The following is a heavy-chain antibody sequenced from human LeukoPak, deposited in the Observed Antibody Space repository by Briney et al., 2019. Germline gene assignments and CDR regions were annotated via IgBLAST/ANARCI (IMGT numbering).Heavy chain of an antibody. J-gene: IGHJ4*02. CDR1: GGTFSSYT. V-gene: IGHV1-69*04. Sequence: SSVTVSCKASGGTFSSYTISWVRQAPGQGLEWMGRIIPILGIANYAQKFQGRVTITADKSTSTAYIELSSLRSEDTAVYYCARDPGPPIYCSGGSCYSYYFDYWGQGTLVTVSS. D-gene: IGHD2-15*01. CDR3: ARDPGPPIYCSGGSCYSYYFDY. CDR2: IIPILGIA.